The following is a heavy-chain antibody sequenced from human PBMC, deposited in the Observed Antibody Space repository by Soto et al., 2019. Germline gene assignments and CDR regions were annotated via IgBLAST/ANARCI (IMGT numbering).Heavy chain of an antibody. CDR1: GGTFSSYA. D-gene: IGHD5-18*01. J-gene: IGHJ6*02. V-gene: IGHV1-69*06. CDR2: IIPIFGTA. Sequence: ASVKVSCKASGGTFSSYAISWVRQAPGQGLEWMGGIIPIFGTANYAQKFQGRVTISADKSTSTAYMELSSLRSEDTAVYYCARGIQLWYYKTRYYYYGMDVWGQGTTVTVSS. CDR3: ARGIQLWYYKTRYYYYGMDV.